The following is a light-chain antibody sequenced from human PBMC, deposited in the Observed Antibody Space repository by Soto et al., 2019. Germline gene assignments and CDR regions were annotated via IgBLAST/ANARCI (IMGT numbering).Light chain of an antibody. CDR2: DAS. V-gene: IGKV3-11*01. Sequence: EIVLTQSPATLSLSPGDRATLSCRASQSVSSYLAWYQQKPGQAPRLLIYDASNRATGIPARFSGSGSGTGFTSTITSLEPEDFAVYYCQQRSNWPSTFGGGTKVEIK. J-gene: IGKJ4*01. CDR3: QQRSNWPST. CDR1: QSVSSY.